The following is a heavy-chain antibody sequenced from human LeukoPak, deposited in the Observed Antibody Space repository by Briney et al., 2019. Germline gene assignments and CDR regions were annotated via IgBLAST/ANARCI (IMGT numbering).Heavy chain of an antibody. CDR3: AKSPLEGSGWYEYWFDP. CDR1: GFTFSSYG. D-gene: IGHD6-19*01. CDR2: ISYDGSNK. V-gene: IGHV3-30*18. J-gene: IGHJ5*02. Sequence: PGGSLRLSCAASGFTFSSYGMHGVRQAPGKGLEWVAVISYDGSNKYYADSVKGRFTISRDNSKNTLYLQMNSLRAEDTAVYYCAKSPLEGSGWYEYWFDPWGQGTLVTVSS.